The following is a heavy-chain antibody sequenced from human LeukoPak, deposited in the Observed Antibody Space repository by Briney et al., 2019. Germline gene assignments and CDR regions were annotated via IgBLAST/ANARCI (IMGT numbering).Heavy chain of an antibody. D-gene: IGHD5-18*01. CDR1: GFTVSSNY. J-gene: IGHJ4*02. CDR3: ARDQSGYSYAY. CDR2: IYSGGST. V-gene: IGHV3-53*01. Sequence: PGGSLRLSCAASGFTVSSNYMSWVRQAPGKGLEWVSVIYSGGSTYYADSVKGRFTISRDNSKNTLYLQMNSLRAEDTAVYYCARDQSGYSYAYWGQGTLVTVSS.